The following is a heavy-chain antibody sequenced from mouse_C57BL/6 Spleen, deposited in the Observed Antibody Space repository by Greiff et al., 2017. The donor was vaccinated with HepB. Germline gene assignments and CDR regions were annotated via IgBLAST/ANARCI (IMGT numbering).Heavy chain of an antibody. Sequence: VQLQQPGAELVRPGTSVKLSCKASGYTFTSYWMHWVKQRPGQGLEWIGVIDPSDSYTNYNQKFKGKATLTVDTSSSTAYMQLSSLTSEDSAVYYCARGHSNYLYYFDYWGQGTTLTVSS. V-gene: IGHV1-59*01. J-gene: IGHJ2*01. CDR2: IDPSDSYT. CDR1: GYTFTSYW. D-gene: IGHD2-5*01. CDR3: ARGHSNYLYYFDY.